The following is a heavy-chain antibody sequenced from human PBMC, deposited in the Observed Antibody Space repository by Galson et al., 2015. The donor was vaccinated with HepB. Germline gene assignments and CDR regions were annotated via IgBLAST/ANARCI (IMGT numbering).Heavy chain of an antibody. J-gene: IGHJ4*02. Sequence: ETLSLTCAVYGGSFSNYYWSWIRQPPGKGLEWIGDINQSGTTNSNPSLKSRVAISIGTSKNQFSLKLTSVTAADTAVYYCARTYDTSGYFYAFDFWGQGTLVTVSS. CDR3: ARTYDTSGYFYAFDF. CDR1: GGSFSNYY. V-gene: IGHV4-34*01. CDR2: INQSGTT. D-gene: IGHD3-22*01.